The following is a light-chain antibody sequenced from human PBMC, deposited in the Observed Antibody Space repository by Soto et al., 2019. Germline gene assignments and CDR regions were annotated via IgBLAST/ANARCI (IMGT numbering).Light chain of an antibody. J-gene: IGLJ1*01. Sequence: QPVLTQPASVSGSPGQSITISCTGTSSDVGSYNLVSSYQQHPGKAPKLMIYEGSKRPSGVSNRFSGSKSGNTASLTISGLQAEDEADYYCCSYAGSSTWVFGTGTKLTVL. V-gene: IGLV2-23*01. CDR3: CSYAGSSTWV. CDR2: EGS. CDR1: SSDVGSYNL.